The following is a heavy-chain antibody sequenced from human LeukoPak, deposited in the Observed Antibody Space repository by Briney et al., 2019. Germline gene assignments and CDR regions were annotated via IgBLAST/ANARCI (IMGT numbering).Heavy chain of an antibody. CDR1: GGSISSSSYY. CDR2: INHSGST. J-gene: IGHJ5*02. Sequence: SETLSLTCTVSGGSISSSSYYWGWIRRPPGKGLEWIGEINHSGSTNYNPSLKSRVTISVDTSKNQFSLKLSSVTAADTAVYYCARPHYCSGGSCYLGWFDPWGQGTLVTVSS. CDR3: ARPHYCSGGSCYLGWFDP. V-gene: IGHV4-39*07. D-gene: IGHD2-15*01.